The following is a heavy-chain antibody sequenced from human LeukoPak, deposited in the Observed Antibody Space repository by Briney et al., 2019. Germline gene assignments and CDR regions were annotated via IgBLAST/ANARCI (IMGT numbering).Heavy chain of an antibody. CDR1: GFTFSSYW. CDR3: AKGFTPSCYSPSDC. D-gene: IGHD2-15*01. J-gene: IGHJ4*02. Sequence: GGSLRLSCAASGFTFSSYWMHWVRQAPGKGLEWVAVISGNGDSTFYAGSVKGRFTISRDDSKNTLYLQMSSLRVEDTAVYYCAKGFTPSCYSPSDCWGQGTLVTVSS. CDR2: ISGNGDST. V-gene: IGHV3-23*01.